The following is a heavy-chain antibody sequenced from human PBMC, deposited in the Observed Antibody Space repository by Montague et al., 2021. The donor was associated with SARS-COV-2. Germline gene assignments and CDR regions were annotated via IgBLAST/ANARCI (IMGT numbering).Heavy chain of an antibody. J-gene: IGHJ6*02. V-gene: IGHV3-66*02. D-gene: IGHD3-3*01. CDR1: GSSVSSKY. CDR3: ARGTQYEWSGVYFHCHGMDV. Sequence: SLRLSYATSGSSVSSKYMSWVRQAPGKGLEWVSLIYTGGATWYSDSVKGRFSISRDNSMNAVYLQMNSLRSEDTAVYYCARGTQYEWSGVYFHCHGMDVWGQGTTVTVSS. CDR2: IYTGGAT.